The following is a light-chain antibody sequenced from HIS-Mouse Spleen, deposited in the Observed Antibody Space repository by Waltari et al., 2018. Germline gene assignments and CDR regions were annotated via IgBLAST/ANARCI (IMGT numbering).Light chain of an antibody. V-gene: IGLV3-19*01. Sequence: SSELTQDPAVSVAFAQPVRITCQGDSLRRYYASWYQQKPGQAPVLVIYGKNNRPSGIPDRFSGSSSGNTASLTITGAQAEDEADYYCNSRDSSGNHVVFGGGTKLTVL. CDR1: SLRRYY. J-gene: IGLJ2*01. CDR3: NSRDSSGNHVV. CDR2: GKN.